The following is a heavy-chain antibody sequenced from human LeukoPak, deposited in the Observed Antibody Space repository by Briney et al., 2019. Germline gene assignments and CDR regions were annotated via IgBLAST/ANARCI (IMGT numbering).Heavy chain of an antibody. CDR3: ARERTVVNGNNWFDP. CDR2: ISYDGSNK. J-gene: IGHJ5*02. D-gene: IGHD4-23*01. Sequence: GGSLRLSCAASGFTFSSYAMHWVRQAPGKGLEWVAVISYDGSNKYYADSVKGRFTISRDNSKNTLYLQMNSLRAEDTAVYYCARERTVVNGNNWFDPWGQGTLVTVSS. CDR1: GFTFSSYA. V-gene: IGHV3-30-3*01.